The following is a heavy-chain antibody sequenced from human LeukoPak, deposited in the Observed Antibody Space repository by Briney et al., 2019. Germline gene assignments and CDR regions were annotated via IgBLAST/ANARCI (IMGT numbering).Heavy chain of an antibody. CDR1: GGSFSSYY. V-gene: IGHV4-59*01. CDR2: IYNSGST. J-gene: IGHJ6*03. Sequence: PSETLSLTCAVYGGSFSSYYWSWIRQPPGKGLEWIGYIYNSGSTNYNPSLESRVTISVDTSKNQVSLKLSSVTAADTAVYYCARDYSSSNYYYYYMDVWGKGTTVTVSS. CDR3: ARDYSSSNYYYYYMDV. D-gene: IGHD6-6*01.